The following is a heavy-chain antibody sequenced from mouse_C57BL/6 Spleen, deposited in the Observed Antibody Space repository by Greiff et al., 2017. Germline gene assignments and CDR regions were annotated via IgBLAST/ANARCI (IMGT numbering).Heavy chain of an antibody. D-gene: IGHD2-5*01. CDR1: GFTINDYY. V-gene: IGHV14-2*01. Sequence: EVQLQESGAELVKPGASVTLSCTASGFTINDYYMHWVKQRPEQGLEWIGRIDPEDGETKYAPKFQGKATITVDTSSNTAYLQLSSLTSEDTAVYYCASPPGYSTGYDMDYWGQGTTVTVSS. J-gene: IGHJ4*01. CDR3: ASPPGYSTGYDMDY. CDR2: IDPEDGET.